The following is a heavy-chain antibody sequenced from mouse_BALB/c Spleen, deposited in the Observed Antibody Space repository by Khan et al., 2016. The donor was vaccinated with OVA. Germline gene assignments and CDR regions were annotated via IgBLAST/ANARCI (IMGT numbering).Heavy chain of an antibody. J-gene: IGHJ3*01. CDR3: ARAGRSFDY. Sequence: VQLKESGPGLVKPSQSLSLTCSVTGYSITSGYYWNWIRQFPGNKLEWMGYITSGGSFNYNPSLKNRISITRDTSNNQFFLKLNSVTPEDTATLYCARAGRSFDYGSQGTLVTVAA. V-gene: IGHV3-6*02. CDR2: ITSGGSF. CDR1: GYSITSGYY. D-gene: IGHD3-3*01.